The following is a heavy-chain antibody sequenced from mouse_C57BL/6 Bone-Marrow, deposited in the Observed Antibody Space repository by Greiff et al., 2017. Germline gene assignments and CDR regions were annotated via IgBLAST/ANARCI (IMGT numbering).Heavy chain of an antibody. CDR3: ARGYDYGYSMDY. J-gene: IGHJ4*01. V-gene: IGHV1-82*01. CDR1: GYAFSSSW. Sequence: QVQLQQSGPELVKPGASVKISCKASGYAFSSSWMNWVKQRPGKGLEWIGRIYPGDGDTNYNGKFKGKATLTADKSSSTAYMQLSSLTSEDSAVYFCARGYDYGYSMDYWGPGTSVTVSS. CDR2: IYPGDGDT. D-gene: IGHD2-4*01.